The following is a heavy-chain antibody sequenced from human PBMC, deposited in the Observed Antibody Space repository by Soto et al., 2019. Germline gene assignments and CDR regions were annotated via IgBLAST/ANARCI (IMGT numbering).Heavy chain of an antibody. CDR2: INPKSGGT. CDR3: TRDSSAGYPYKLDH. D-gene: IGHD1-1*01. Sequence: ASVKVSCKASGCTFTGYYMHWLRQDPGQGLEWMGWINPKSGGTNYAHKFQGWVTMTTDTSISTAXRDLSRLRDDDTVVYSCTRDSSAGYPYKLDHGGHGTLVTVSS. CDR1: GCTFTGYY. V-gene: IGHV1-2*04. J-gene: IGHJ4*01.